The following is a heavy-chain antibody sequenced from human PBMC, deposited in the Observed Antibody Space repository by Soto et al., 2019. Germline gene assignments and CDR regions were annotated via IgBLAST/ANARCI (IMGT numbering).Heavy chain of an antibody. CDR1: GFTFGDYA. V-gene: IGHV3-49*03. CDR2: IRSKAYGGTT. Sequence: GGSLRLSCTASGFTFGDYAMSWFRQAPGKGLEWVGFIRSKAYGGTTEYAASVKGRFTISRDDSKSIANLQMNSLKTEDTAVYYCTSVRPYYDILTGYYYYYYGMDVWGQGTTVTVSS. D-gene: IGHD3-9*01. CDR3: TSVRPYYDILTGYYYYYYGMDV. J-gene: IGHJ6*02.